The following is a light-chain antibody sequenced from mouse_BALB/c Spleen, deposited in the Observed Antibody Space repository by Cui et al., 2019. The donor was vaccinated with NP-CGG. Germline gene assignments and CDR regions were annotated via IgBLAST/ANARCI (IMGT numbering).Light chain of an antibody. CDR2: GTN. V-gene: IGLV1*01. CDR1: TGAVTTSNY. J-gene: IGLJ1*01. CDR3: ALWYSNLWV. Sequence: QAVVTQESALTTSPGETVTLTCRSSTGAVTTSNYANGVQEKPDHLFTGLIGGTNNRAPGVPARFSGSLIGDKAALTITGAQTEDEAIYFCALWYSNLWVFGGGTKLTVL.